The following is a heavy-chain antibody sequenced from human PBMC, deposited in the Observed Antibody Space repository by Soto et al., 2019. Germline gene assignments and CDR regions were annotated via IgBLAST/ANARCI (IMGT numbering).Heavy chain of an antibody. CDR1: GFSLRTRGVG. D-gene: IGHD2-21*02. J-gene: IGHJ4*02. V-gene: IGHV2-5*01. CDR3: AHRRVEPVCGGACVLFDY. Sequence: SSLKLSSPTQTLTLTSTAIGFSLRTRGVGVGWIRQPPGKAEGWLALIHSNDNKRYAPSLKSRLTITKDTSKNQVVLTMTNMEPVDTATYYCAHRRVEPVCGGACVLFDYWGQGTLVTVSS. CDR2: IHSNDNK.